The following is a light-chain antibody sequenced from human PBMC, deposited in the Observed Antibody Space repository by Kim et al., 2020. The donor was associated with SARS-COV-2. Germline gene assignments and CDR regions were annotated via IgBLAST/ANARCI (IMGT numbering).Light chain of an antibody. CDR2: YDS. CDR1: NIGSKS. Sequence: APGKTARITCGGNNIGSKSVHWYQQKPGKAPVLVIYYDSDRPSGIPERFSGSNSGNTATLTISRVEAGDEADYYCQVWDSSSDHAVFGGGTQLTVL. CDR3: QVWDSSSDHAV. V-gene: IGLV3-21*04. J-gene: IGLJ7*01.